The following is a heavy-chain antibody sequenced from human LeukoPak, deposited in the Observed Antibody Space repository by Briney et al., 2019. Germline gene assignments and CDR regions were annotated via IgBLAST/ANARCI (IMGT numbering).Heavy chain of an antibody. J-gene: IGHJ4*02. Sequence: GSLRLSCAASGFTFSNYAMSWVRQSPGKGLEWIGEINQSGSTNYNPTLKSRVTISVDTSKNQFSLKLNSVTAADTAVYYCATGPDYYNSSSYYSHYWGQGTLVTVSS. CDR2: INQSGST. V-gene: IGHV4-34*08. D-gene: IGHD3-22*01. CDR3: ATGPDYYNSSSYYSHY. CDR1: GFTFSNYA.